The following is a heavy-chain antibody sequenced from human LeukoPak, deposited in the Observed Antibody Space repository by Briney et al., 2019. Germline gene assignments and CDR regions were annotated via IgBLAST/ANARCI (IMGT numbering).Heavy chain of an antibody. Sequence: SETLSLTCAVYGGSFSGYYWSWIRQPPGKGLEWIGEINHSGSTNYNPSLKSRVTISVDTSKNQFSLKLSSVTAADTAVYYCARLNGRFGESNWFDPWGQGTLVTVSS. CDR1: GGSFSGYY. CDR2: INHSGST. CDR3: ARLNGRFGESNWFDP. D-gene: IGHD3-10*01. J-gene: IGHJ5*02. V-gene: IGHV4-34*01.